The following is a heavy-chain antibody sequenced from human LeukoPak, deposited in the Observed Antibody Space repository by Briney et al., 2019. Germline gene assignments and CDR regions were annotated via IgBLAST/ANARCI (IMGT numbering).Heavy chain of an antibody. CDR3: ATGGSLYSSSWYWFDP. D-gene: IGHD6-13*01. CDR1: GYTLTELS. Sequence: GASVKVSCKVSGYTLTELSMHWVRQAPGKGLEWMGGFDPEDGKTIYAQKFQGRVTMTEDTSTDTAYMELSSLRSEDTAVYYCATGGSLYSSSWYWFDPWGQGTLVTVSS. CDR2: FDPEDGKT. J-gene: IGHJ5*02. V-gene: IGHV1-24*01.